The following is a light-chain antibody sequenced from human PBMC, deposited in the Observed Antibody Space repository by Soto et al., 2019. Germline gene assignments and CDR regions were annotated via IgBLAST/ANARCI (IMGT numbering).Light chain of an antibody. J-gene: IGKJ1*01. CDR3: QHYNSYSEA. Sequence: DIQMTQSPSTPAVYFGDRGTITCRASQTISSWLAWYQQKPGKAPKLLIYKASTLKSGVPSRFSGSGSGTEFTLTISSLQPDDFATYYCQHYNSYSEALGQGPKVDIK. V-gene: IGKV1-5*03. CDR1: QTISSW. CDR2: KAS.